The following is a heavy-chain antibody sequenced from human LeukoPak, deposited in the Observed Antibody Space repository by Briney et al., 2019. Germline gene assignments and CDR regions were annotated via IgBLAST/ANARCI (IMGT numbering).Heavy chain of an antibody. CDR3: ARDHYDFWSDNYNWFDP. D-gene: IGHD3-3*01. Sequence: GGSLRLSCAASGFTFSNYWMSWVRQAPGKGLEGVANIKQDGREKYYVDSVKGRFTISRDNAKNSLYLQMNSLRAEDTAVYYCARDHYDFWSDNYNWFDPWGQGTLVTVSS. J-gene: IGHJ5*02. CDR1: GFTFSNYW. CDR2: IKQDGREK. V-gene: IGHV3-7*01.